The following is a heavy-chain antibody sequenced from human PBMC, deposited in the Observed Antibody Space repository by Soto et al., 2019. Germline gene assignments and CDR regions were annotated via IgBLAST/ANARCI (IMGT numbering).Heavy chain of an antibody. CDR1: GFTFDDYA. Sequence: VQLVESGGGLVQPGRSLRLSCAASGFTFDDYAMLWVRLVPGKGLEWVSVISWNSGSIVYADSVKGRFTISRDNAKNSLYLQMNSLRAEDTALYYCAKDHYGDYVLTGYYYGMDVWGQGTTVTVSS. D-gene: IGHD4-17*01. J-gene: IGHJ6*02. CDR3: AKDHYGDYVLTGYYYGMDV. CDR2: ISWNSGSI. V-gene: IGHV3-9*01.